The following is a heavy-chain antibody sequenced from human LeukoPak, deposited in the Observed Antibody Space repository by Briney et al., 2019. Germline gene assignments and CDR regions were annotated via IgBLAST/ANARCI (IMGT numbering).Heavy chain of an antibody. J-gene: IGHJ4*02. Sequence: GGSLRLSCAASGFTFSSYSMNWVRQAPGKGLEWVSSISSSSSYIYYADSVKGRFTISRDNAKNSLYLQMNSLRAEDTAVYYCARDPYYCDSSGYCINTGSDYWGQGTLVTVSS. CDR2: ISSSSSYI. CDR1: GFTFSSYS. CDR3: ARDPYYCDSSGYCINTGSDY. V-gene: IGHV3-21*01. D-gene: IGHD3-22*01.